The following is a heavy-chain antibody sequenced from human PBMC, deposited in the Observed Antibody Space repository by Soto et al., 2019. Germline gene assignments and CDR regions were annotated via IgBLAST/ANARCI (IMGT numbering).Heavy chain of an antibody. CDR3: ARDRRSSIFYPLGFDP. Sequence: EVQLVESGGGFVQPGGSLRLSSVASGFTLSRDSLNWVRLAPGKGLDWVSYIIATGTTIYYADSVKGRFAISRDEAKNSLNVQLHGLGAEDTAVYYWARDRRSSIFYPLGFDPWAQGPLVTVSA. J-gene: IGHJ5*02. D-gene: IGHD2-21*01. V-gene: IGHV3-48*01. CDR1: GFTLSRDS. CDR2: IIATGTTI.